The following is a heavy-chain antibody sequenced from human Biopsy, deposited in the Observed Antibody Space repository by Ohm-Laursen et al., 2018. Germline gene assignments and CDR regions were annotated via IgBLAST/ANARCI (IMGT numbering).Heavy chain of an antibody. J-gene: IGHJ6*02. CDR1: GLRFGMYA. D-gene: IGHD2-15*01. CDR2: IGGSGGT. CDR3: ARPMSRVVAYGMDV. Sequence: SLRLSCAAAGLRFGMYAVRWVRRAPGTGLEWVSVIGGSGGTYYADSVKVRFTISRDDSKNTVYLQMNSLRVEDRAVYYCARPMSRVVAYGMDVWGQGTTVTVSS. V-gene: IGHV3-23*01.